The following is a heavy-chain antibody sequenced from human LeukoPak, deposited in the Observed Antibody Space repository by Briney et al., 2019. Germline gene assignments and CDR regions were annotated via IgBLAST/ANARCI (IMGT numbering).Heavy chain of an antibody. J-gene: IGHJ4*02. D-gene: IGHD5-18*01. CDR3: ASAPRIQLWLPGDY. V-gene: IGHV4-39*07. CDR1: GGSISSSSYY. CDR2: IYYSGST. Sequence: SETLSLTCTVSGGSISSSSYYWGWIRQPPGKGLEWIGSIYYSGSTYYNPSLKSRVTISVDTSKNQFSLKLSSVTAADTAVYYCASAPRIQLWLPGDYWGQGTLVTVSS.